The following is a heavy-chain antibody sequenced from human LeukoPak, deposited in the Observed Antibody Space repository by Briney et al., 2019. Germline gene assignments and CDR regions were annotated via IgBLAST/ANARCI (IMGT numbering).Heavy chain of an antibody. V-gene: IGHV6-1*01. J-gene: IGHJ4*02. CDR1: GDSVSSNSAA. D-gene: IGHD3-22*01. CDR2: TYYRSKWYN. CDR3: ARGLRYYDSSGYCDY. Sequence: SQTLSLTCAISGDSVSSNSAAWNWIRQSPSRGLEWLGRTYYRSKWYNDYAVSVKSRITINPDTSKNQFSLKLSSVTAADTAVYYCARGLRYYDSSGYCDYWGQGTLVTASS.